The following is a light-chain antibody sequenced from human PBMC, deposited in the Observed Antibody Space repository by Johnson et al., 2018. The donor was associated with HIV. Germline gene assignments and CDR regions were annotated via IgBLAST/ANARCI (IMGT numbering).Light chain of an antibody. Sequence: QSVLTQPPSVSAAPGQNITISCSGGSSNIGNNYVSWYQHLPRTAPKLLIYENNTRPSGIPDRFSGSKSGTSATLGITGLQTGDEAYYYCGTLDSSLSVYVFGTGTKVTVL. J-gene: IGLJ1*01. V-gene: IGLV1-51*02. CDR2: ENN. CDR1: SSNIGNNY. CDR3: GTLDSSLSVYV.